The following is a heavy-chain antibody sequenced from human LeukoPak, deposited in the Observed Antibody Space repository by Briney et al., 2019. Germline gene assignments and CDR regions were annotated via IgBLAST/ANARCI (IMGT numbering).Heavy chain of an antibody. CDR1: GGSISIYY. V-gene: IGHV4-59*01. CDR2: IYYSWST. J-gene: IGHJ4*02. Sequence: SETLSLTCTVSGGSISIYYWICIPQPPGKALEWLGYIYYSWSTNYNPSLKSRVTISVDTSKNQFSLRLSSVTAADTAVYYCARVTGYMIEDYFDYWGQGTLVTVSS. D-gene: IGHD3-22*01. CDR3: ARVTGYMIEDYFDY.